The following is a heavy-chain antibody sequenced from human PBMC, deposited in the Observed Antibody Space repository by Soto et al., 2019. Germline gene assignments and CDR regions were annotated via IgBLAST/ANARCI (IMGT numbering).Heavy chain of an antibody. CDR3: AKQVRDGTSSPYYFDY. CDR1: GFTFSNYA. D-gene: IGHD6-6*01. V-gene: IGHV3-23*01. CDR2: ISSAVNT. Sequence: PGGSLRLSCAGSGFTFSNYAMSWVRQAPGKGLEWASAISSAVNTYYADSVKGRFTISRDNSKNTLSLQMNSLRAEDTAVYYCAKQVRDGTSSPYYFDYWGQGTLVTVSS. J-gene: IGHJ4*02.